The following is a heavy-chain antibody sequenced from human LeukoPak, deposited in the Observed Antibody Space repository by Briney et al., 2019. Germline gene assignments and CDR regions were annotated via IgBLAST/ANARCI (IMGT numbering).Heavy chain of an antibody. J-gene: IGHJ4*02. V-gene: IGHV3-23*01. Sequence: GGSLRLSCAASGFNLGSYGMSWVRQAPGKGLEWVSSISNDGGGTFSADSVRGRFTISRDNSKNTLYLQVNSLRVEDTAVYYCAKDGVAPGSSGDFFDYWGQGTLVTVSS. CDR3: AKDGVAPGSSGDFFDY. CDR1: GFNLGSYG. D-gene: IGHD3-10*01. CDR2: ISNDGGGT.